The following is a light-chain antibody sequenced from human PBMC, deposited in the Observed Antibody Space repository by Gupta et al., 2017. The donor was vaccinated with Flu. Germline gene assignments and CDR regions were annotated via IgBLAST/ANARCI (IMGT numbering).Light chain of an antibody. J-gene: IGLJ3*02. CDR1: SSNIGNNY. CDR2: END. V-gene: IGLV1-51*02. CDR3: GTWDSSLSTVV. Sequence: TVTISCSGSSSNIGNNYVSWYQQFPGTAPKLLIYENDRRPSGFPDRFSGSKSGTSATLDITGLQTGDEADYYCGTWDSSLSTVVFGGGPKLTVL.